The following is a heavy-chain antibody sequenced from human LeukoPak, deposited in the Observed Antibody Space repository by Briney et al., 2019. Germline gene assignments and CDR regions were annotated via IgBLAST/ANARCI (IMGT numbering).Heavy chain of an antibody. V-gene: IGHV3-53*04. J-gene: IGHJ6*02. CDR1: GFTISSNY. CDR3: AREIYDLGSGSSWYGESYYYGMDV. D-gene: IGHD6-13*01. CDR2: IYSGGST. Sequence: PGGSLRLSCAASGFTISSNYMSWVRQAPGKGLEWVSVIYSGGSTYYVDSVKGRFTISRHNSKNTLYLQMNSLRAEDTAVYYCAREIYDLGSGSSWYGESYYYGMDVWGQGTTVTVSS.